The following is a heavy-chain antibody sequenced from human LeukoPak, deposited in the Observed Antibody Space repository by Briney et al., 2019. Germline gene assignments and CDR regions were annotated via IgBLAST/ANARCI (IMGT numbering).Heavy chain of an antibody. CDR2: IIPIFGTA. V-gene: IGHV1-69*05. CDR3: ARGGRDFDWSQRFDY. Sequence: ASVKVSCKASGGTFSSYAISWVRQAPGQGLEWMGRIIPIFGTANYAQKFQGRVTITTDESTSTAYMELSSLRSVDTAVYYCARGGRDFDWSQRFDYWGQGTLVTVSS. CDR1: GGTFSSYA. D-gene: IGHD3-9*01. J-gene: IGHJ4*02.